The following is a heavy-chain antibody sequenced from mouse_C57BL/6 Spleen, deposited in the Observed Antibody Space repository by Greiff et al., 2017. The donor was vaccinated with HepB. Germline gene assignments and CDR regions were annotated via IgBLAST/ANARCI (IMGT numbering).Heavy chain of an antibody. V-gene: IGHV1-72*01. CDR3: AIDSNYGIDYAMDY. J-gene: IGHJ4*01. D-gene: IGHD2-5*01. Sequence: QVQLQQPGAELVKPGASVKLSCKASGYTFPSYWMHWVKQRPGRGLEWIGRIDPNSGGTKYNEKFKSKATLTVDKPSSTAYMQLSSLTSEDSAVYYCAIDSNYGIDYAMDYWGQGTSVTVSS. CDR2: IDPNSGGT. CDR1: GYTFPSYW.